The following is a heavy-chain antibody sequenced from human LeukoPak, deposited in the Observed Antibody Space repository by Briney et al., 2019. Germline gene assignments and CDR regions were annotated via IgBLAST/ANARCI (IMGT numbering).Heavy chain of an antibody. V-gene: IGHV4-34*01. CDR2: INHSGNT. D-gene: IGHD3-10*01. J-gene: IGHJ4*02. CDR1: GGPFSGYY. CDR3: ARPRGSMVRGVIRFDY. Sequence: KPSETLSLTCAVYGGPFSGYYWSWIRQSPGKGLEWIGEINHSGNTNYNPSLQSRVTISVDTSKNQFSLELSSVTAADTAVYYCARPRGSMVRGVIRFDYWGQGTLVTVSS.